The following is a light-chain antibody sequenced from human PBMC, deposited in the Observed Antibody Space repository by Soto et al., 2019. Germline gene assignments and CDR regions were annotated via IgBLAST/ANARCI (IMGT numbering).Light chain of an antibody. CDR3: QESYNSPAVS. V-gene: IGKV1-39*01. Sequence: DIQMTQSPSSLSASLGDRVTITCRASQNICNYLNWYQHXPGKAPKLXIYATSTVXSGVPAXXSRSGSGTDFTITISTLQSEDFATYFCQESYNSPAVSFGGGTKV. CDR2: ATS. CDR1: QNICNY. J-gene: IGKJ4*01.